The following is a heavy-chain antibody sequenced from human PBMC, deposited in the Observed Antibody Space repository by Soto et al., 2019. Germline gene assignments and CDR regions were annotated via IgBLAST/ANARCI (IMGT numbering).Heavy chain of an antibody. CDR3: ASLAVVPAAPMNWFDP. CDR1: GFTFSSYA. J-gene: IGHJ5*02. V-gene: IGHV3-30-3*01. CDR2: ISYDGSNK. D-gene: IGHD2-2*01. Sequence: GGSLRLSCAASGFTFSSYAMHWVRQAPGKGLEWVAVISYDGSNKYYADSVKGRFTISRDNSKNTLYLQMNSLRAEDTAVYYCASLAVVPAAPMNWFDPWGQGTLVTVSS.